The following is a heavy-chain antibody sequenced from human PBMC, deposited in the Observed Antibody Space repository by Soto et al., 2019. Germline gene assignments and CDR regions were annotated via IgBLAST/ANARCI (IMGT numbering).Heavy chain of an antibody. V-gene: IGHV3-73*01. CDR3: TSGPDYYDSSGHTFNWFDP. J-gene: IGHJ5*02. D-gene: IGHD3-22*01. CDR2: IRSTANSHAT. Sequence: GGSLRLSCAASGFTFSGSAMHWVRQASGKGLEWVGRIRSTANSHATVYTASVKGRFTISRDDSKNTAYLQMNSLKTEDTAVYYCTSGPDYYDSSGHTFNWFDPWGQGTLVTVSS. CDR1: GFTFSGSA.